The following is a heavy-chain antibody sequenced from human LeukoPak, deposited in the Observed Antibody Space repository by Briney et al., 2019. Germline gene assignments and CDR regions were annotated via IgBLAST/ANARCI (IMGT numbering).Heavy chain of an antibody. D-gene: IGHD3-10*01. V-gene: IGHV1-2*02. CDR3: ARESSGSAAWFDP. Sequence: ASVKVSCKASGYTFTGYYMHWVRQAPGQGLEWMGWINPNSGGTNYAQKFQGRVTMTRDTSISTAYMELSRLRSDDTAVYYCARESSGSAAWFDPWGQGTLVTVSS. CDR2: INPNSGGT. J-gene: IGHJ5*02. CDR1: GYTFTGYY.